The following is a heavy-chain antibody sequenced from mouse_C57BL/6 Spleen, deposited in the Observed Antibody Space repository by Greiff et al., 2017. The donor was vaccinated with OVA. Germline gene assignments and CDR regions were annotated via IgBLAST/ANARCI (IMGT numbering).Heavy chain of an antibody. J-gene: IGHJ2*01. V-gene: IGHV1-26*01. CDR1: GYTFTDYY. D-gene: IGHD2-2*01. CDR3: ARRGGYDDYFDY. CDR2: INPNNGGT. Sequence: VQLQQSGPELVKPGASVKISCKASGYTFTDYYMNWVKQSHGKSLEWIGDINPNNGGTSYNQKFKGKATLTVDKSSSTAYMELRSLTSEDSAVYYCARRGGYDDYFDYWGQGTTLTVSS.